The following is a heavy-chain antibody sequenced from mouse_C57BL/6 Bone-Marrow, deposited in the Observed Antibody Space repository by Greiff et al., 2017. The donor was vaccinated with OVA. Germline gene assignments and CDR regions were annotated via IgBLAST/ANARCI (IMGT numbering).Heavy chain of an antibody. CDR3: ARSLRYYYYAMDY. V-gene: IGHV1-81*01. CDR1: GYTFTSYG. Sequence: QVQLQQSGAELARPGASVKLSCKASGYTFTSYGISWVKQRTGQGLEWIGEIYPRSGNPYYNEKFKGKATLTADKSSSTAYMELRSLTSEDSAVYFCARSLRYYYYAMDYWGQGTSVTVSS. CDR2: IYPRSGNP. J-gene: IGHJ4*01. D-gene: IGHD1-1*01.